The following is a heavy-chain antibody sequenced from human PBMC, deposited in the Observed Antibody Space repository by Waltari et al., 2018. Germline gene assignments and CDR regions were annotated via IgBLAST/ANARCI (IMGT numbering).Heavy chain of an antibody. J-gene: IGHJ4*02. CDR1: GGSISSSSYY. D-gene: IGHD1-7*01. CDR2: IYYGGGT. CDR3: ASRYNWNYVD. Sequence: QLQLQESGPGLVKPSETLALTCTVSGGSISSSSYYWGWIRQPPGKGLGWIGSIYYGGGTYYNPSLKSRVTISVDTSKNHCSLTLSSVTAADTAVYYCASRYNWNYVDWGQGTLVTVSS. V-gene: IGHV4-39*07.